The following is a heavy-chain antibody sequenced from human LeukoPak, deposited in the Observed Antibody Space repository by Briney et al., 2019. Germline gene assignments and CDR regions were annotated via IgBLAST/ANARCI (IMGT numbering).Heavy chain of an antibody. J-gene: IGHJ4*02. CDR3: AREGTYYCDSSGYHNPDY. CDR2: IWYDGSNK. V-gene: IGHV3-33*08. CDR1: GFTFSSYA. Sequence: GGSLRLSCAASGFTFSSYAMHWVRQAPGKGLEWVAVIWYDGSNKYYADSVKGRFTISRDNSKNTLYLQMNSLRAEDTAVYYCAREGTYYCDSSGYHNPDYWGQGTLVTVSS. D-gene: IGHD3-22*01.